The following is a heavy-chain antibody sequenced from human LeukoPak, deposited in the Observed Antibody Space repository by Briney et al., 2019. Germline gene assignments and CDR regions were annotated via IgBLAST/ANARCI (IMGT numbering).Heavy chain of an antibody. CDR3: AGEFAEIAAANWFDP. J-gene: IGHJ5*02. D-gene: IGHD6-13*01. CDR1: GYTFTGYY. Sequence: ASVKVSCKASGYTFTGYYMHWVRQAPGQGLEWMGWINPNSGGTNYAQKFQGRVTMTRDTSISTAYMELSRLRSDDTAVYYCAGEFAEIAAANWFDPWGQGTLVTVSS. CDR2: INPNSGGT. V-gene: IGHV1-2*02.